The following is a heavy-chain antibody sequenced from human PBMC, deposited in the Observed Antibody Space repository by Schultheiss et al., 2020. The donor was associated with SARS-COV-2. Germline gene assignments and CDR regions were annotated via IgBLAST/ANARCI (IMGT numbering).Heavy chain of an antibody. Sequence: GGSLRLSCAASGFTFSDYWMHWVRQVPGKGLEWVSNTNNDGTYTGFADSVKGRFTISRDNAKNSLYLQMNSLRGEDTAVYYCARGPSPDYGYYFDYWGQGTLVTVSS. CDR2: TNNDGTYT. CDR1: GFTFSDYW. CDR3: ARGPSPDYGYYFDY. D-gene: IGHD4-17*01. V-gene: IGHV3-74*01. J-gene: IGHJ4*02.